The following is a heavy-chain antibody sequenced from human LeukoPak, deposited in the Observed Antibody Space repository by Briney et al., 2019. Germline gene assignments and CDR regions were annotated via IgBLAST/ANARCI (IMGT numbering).Heavy chain of an antibody. CDR3: ARVIPTFGVVYPDY. CDR1: GGSISSGGYY. J-gene: IGHJ4*02. Sequence: SETLSLTCTVSGGSISSGGYYWSWIRQPPGKGLEWIGYIYHSGSTYYNPSLKSRVTISVDRSKNQFSLKLSSVTAADTAVYYCARVIPTFGVVYPDYWGQGTLVTVSS. V-gene: IGHV4-30-2*01. CDR2: IYHSGST. D-gene: IGHD3-3*01.